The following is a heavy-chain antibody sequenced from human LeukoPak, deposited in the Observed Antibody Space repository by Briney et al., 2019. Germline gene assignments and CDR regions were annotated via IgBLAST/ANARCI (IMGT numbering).Heavy chain of an antibody. CDR1: GFIVSSNY. J-gene: IGHJ4*02. CDR2: ISSSSSTI. D-gene: IGHD3-10*01. Sequence: GGSLRLSCAASGFIVSSNYMSWVRQAPGKGLEWVSYISSSSSTIYYADSVKGRFTISRDNAKNSLFLQMNRLRAEDTAMYYCARVRYYYGSGSPGYFDYWGQGTLVTVSS. CDR3: ARVRYYYGSGSPGYFDY. V-gene: IGHV3-48*04.